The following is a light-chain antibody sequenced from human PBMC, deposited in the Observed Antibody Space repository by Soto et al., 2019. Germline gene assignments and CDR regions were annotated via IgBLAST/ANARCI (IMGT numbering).Light chain of an antibody. CDR3: QQYNSYSRT. J-gene: IGKJ1*01. CDR1: QSISSW. Sequence: DIQITQSPSTLSASVGDRVSITCRVSQSISSWLAWYQQKPGKAPKLLIYDASSLESGVPSRFSGSGSGTEFTLTISSLQPDDFATYYCQQYNSYSRTFGQGTKVDIK. CDR2: DAS. V-gene: IGKV1-5*01.